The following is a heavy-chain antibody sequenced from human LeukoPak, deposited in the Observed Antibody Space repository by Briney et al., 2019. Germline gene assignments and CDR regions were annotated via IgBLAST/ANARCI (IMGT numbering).Heavy chain of an antibody. Sequence: GSLRLSCAASGFTFSSYAMSWVRQAPGKGLEWVSAISGSGGSTYYVDSVKGRFTISRDNSKNTLYLQMNSLRAEDTAVYYCAKDREYYDILTGSTRLYYFDYWGQGTLVTVSS. D-gene: IGHD3-9*01. CDR3: AKDREYYDILTGSTRLYYFDY. J-gene: IGHJ4*02. V-gene: IGHV3-23*01. CDR1: GFTFSSYA. CDR2: ISGSGGST.